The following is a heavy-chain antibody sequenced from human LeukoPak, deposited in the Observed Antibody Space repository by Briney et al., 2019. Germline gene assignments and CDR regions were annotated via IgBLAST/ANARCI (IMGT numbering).Heavy chain of an antibody. Sequence: ASVKVSCKVSGYTLTELSMHWVRQAPGKGLEWMGGFDPEDGETIYAQKFQGRVTMTEDTSTDTAYMEVSGLRSEDTAVYYCALGGGLRGWFDPWGQGTLVTVSS. V-gene: IGHV1-24*01. CDR3: ALGGGLRGWFDP. CDR2: FDPEDGET. J-gene: IGHJ5*02. D-gene: IGHD2-15*01. CDR1: GYTLTELS.